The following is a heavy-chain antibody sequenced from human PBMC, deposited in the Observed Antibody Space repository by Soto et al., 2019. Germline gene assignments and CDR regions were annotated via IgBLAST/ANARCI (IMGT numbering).Heavy chain of an antibody. V-gene: IGHV1-69*12. J-gene: IGHJ4*02. CDR1: GGTFSSYA. CDR2: NIPIFGTA. CDR3: ARDARESGVAYFAY. Sequence: QVQLVQSGAEVKKPGSSVKVSCKASGGTFSSYAISWVRQAPGQGLEWMGGNIPIFGTANYAQKFQGRVTIPAGLSTSAAYMELCSLSSEDTAVYYCARDARESGVAYFAYWGQGTLVTFSS. D-gene: IGHD2-8*01.